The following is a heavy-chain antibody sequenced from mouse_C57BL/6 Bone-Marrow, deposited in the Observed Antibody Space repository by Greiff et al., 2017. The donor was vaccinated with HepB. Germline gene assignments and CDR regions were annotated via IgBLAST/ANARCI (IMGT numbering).Heavy chain of an antibody. CDR1: GYTFTSYW. CDR2: IYSSDSET. D-gene: IGHD4-1*01. Sequence: VQLQQPGAELVRPGSSVKLSCKASGYTFTSYWMDWVKQRPGQGLEWIGNIYSSDSETHYNQKFKDKATMTVDKSSSTAYMQLSSLTSEDSAVYYCARSKLGLAYWGQRTLVTVSA. CDR3: ARSKLGLAY. V-gene: IGHV1-61*01. J-gene: IGHJ3*01.